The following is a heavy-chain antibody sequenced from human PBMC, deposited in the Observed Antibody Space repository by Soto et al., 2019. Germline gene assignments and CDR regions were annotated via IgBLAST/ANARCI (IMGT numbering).Heavy chain of an antibody. D-gene: IGHD6-6*01. Sequence: PGGSLRLSCAASGFTFSDHYMDWVRQAPGKGLEWIGRIRDKANSYTTEYAASVKGRFSVSRDDSESSLYLQMNSLKTDDTATYYCARGSSSSRSFYYYGLDVWGQGTTVTVS. CDR2: IRDKANSYTT. CDR3: ARGSSSSRSFYYYGLDV. V-gene: IGHV3-72*01. J-gene: IGHJ6*02. CDR1: GFTFSDHY.